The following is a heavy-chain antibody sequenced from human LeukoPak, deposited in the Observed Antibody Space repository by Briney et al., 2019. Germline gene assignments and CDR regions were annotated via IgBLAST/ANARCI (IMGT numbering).Heavy chain of an antibody. CDR2: VIPIFGTA. CDR3: ARTSARFRGNWFDP. D-gene: IGHD3-3*01. V-gene: IGHV1-69*05. J-gene: IGHJ5*02. Sequence: GSSVKVSCKASGGTFSSYAISWVRQAPGQGLEWMGRVIPIFGTANYAQKFQGRVTITTDESTSTAYMELSSLRSEDTAVYYCARTSARFRGNWFDPWGKGTLVTVSS. CDR1: GGTFSSYA.